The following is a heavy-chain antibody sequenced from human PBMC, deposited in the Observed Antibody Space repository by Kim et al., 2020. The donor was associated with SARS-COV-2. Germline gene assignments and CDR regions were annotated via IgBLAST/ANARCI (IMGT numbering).Heavy chain of an antibody. CDR3: ARGATGYDSSGYYSYYYYYGMDV. V-gene: IGHV3-53*01. Sequence: GGSLRLSCTASGFTVSSNYMSWVRQAPGKGLEWVSVIYSGGSTYYADSVKGRFTISRDNSKNTLYLQMNSLRAEDTAVYYCARGATGYDSSGYYSYYYYYGMDVWGQGTTVTVSS. CDR1: GFTVSSNY. J-gene: IGHJ6*02. D-gene: IGHD3-22*01. CDR2: IYSGGST.